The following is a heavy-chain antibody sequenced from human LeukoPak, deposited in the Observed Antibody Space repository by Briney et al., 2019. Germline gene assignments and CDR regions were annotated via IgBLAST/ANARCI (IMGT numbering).Heavy chain of an antibody. CDR3: ATGGSGSYYHFDY. V-gene: IGHV3-11*05. Sequence: GGSLRLSCADSGFTFSDYYMSWIRQAPGKGLEWLSYISSSSTYPNYADSVKGRFTISRDNAKNSLYLQMNSLRAEDTAVYYCATGGSGSYYHFDYWGQGTLVTVSS. D-gene: IGHD1-26*01. CDR2: ISSSSTYP. J-gene: IGHJ4*02. CDR1: GFTFSDYY.